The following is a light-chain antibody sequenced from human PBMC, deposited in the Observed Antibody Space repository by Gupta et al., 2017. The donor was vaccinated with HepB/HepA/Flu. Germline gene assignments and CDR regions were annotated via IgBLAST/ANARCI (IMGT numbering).Light chain of an antibody. CDR3: QQYDSGRPYT. J-gene: IGKJ2*01. V-gene: IGKV1-33*01. Sequence: DIQMTQSPSSLSASVGDRITITCQASDDISVYLSWYQHIPGKAPKLLIYDASKLSTGVPSRFSGSGAGTDFTFTINTLQAEDAATYYCQQYDSGRPYTFGQGSKVEI. CDR1: DDISVY. CDR2: DAS.